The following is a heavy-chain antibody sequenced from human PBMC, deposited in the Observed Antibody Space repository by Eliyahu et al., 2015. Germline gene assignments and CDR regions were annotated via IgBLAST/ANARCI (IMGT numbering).Heavy chain of an antibody. CDR2: ITGSSGYI. V-gene: IGHV3-21*01. J-gene: IGHJ4*02. CDR3: ARGSEVQETKTLDY. CDR1: GFSFXRYR. Sequence: DVQLVESGGGLVKPGGSLRLSCAAXGFSFXRYRMKWVRQAPGKGLEWVATITGSSGYIYYADSVKGRFTISRDNAKNSVYLQMNSLRVEDTAVYYCARGSEVQETKTLDYWGQGILVTVSS. D-gene: IGHD1-7*01.